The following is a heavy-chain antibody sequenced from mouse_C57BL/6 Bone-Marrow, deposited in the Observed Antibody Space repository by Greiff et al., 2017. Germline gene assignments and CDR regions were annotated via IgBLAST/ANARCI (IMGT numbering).Heavy chain of an antibody. CDR2: IYPSDSET. CDR1: GYTFTSYG. J-gene: IGHJ3*01. Sequence: QVQLQQSGAELARPGASVKLSCKASGYTFTSYGISWVKRRTGQGLEWIGNIYPSDSETHYNQKFKDKATLTVDKSSSTAYMQLSSLTSEDSAVYYCARKGFAYWGQGTLVTVSA. CDR3: ARKGFAY. V-gene: IGHV1-61*01.